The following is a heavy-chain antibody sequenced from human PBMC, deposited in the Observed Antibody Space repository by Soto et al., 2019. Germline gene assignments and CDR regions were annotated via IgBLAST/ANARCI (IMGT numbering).Heavy chain of an antibody. CDR3: ARRVRYFDWLSYGMDV. CDR1: GGSISSGDSF. V-gene: IGHV4-30-2*01. Sequence: QLQLQESGSGLVKPSQTLSLTCAVSGGSISSGDSFWSWIGEPPGKGLEWIGNIYHSGSTYYNPSLKSRVTISLARSKNHFSLKMSSVTAADTAVYYCARRVRYFDWLSYGMDVWGQGTTVTVSS. J-gene: IGHJ6*02. CDR2: IYHSGST. D-gene: IGHD3-9*01.